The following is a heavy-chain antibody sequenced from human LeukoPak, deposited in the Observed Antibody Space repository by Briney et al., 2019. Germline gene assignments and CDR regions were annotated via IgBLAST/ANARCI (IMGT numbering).Heavy chain of an antibody. CDR1: GFTFSSYG. J-gene: IGHJ4*02. Sequence: GRSLRLSCAGSGFTFSSYGMHWVRQAPGKGLEWVALISYDGNNKYYADSVKGRFTISRDYSKNALYLQMNSLRAEDTAVYYCAKDTYGSGSYSSHWGQGTLVTVSS. V-gene: IGHV3-30*18. CDR3: AKDTYGSGSYSSH. D-gene: IGHD3-10*01. CDR2: ISYDGNNK.